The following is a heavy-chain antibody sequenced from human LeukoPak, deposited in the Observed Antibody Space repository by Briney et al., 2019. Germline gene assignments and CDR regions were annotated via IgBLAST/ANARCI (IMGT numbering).Heavy chain of an antibody. J-gene: IGHJ4*02. CDR1: GFTFSSYW. CDR2: IKQDGSEK. D-gene: IGHD3-22*01. CDR3: ARSWSSGYWFPATASFDY. Sequence: GGSLRLSCAASGFTFSSYWMSWVRQAPGKGLEWVANIKQDGSEKYYVDSVKGLFTISGDNTNNSLYLQMNSLRAEDTAVYYCARSWSSGYWFPATASFDYWGQGTLVTVSS. V-gene: IGHV3-7*01.